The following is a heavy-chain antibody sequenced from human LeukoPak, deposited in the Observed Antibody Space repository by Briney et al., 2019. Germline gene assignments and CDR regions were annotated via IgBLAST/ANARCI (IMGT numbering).Heavy chain of an antibody. D-gene: IGHD6-6*01. J-gene: IGHJ6*03. Sequence: SETLSLTCTVSGGSISSYYWSWIRQPAGKGLEWIGRIYTSGSTNYNPSLKSRVTMSVDTSKNQFSLKLSSVTAADTAVYYCARDRPYWEAAPGYYYYYMDVWGKGTTVTVSS. CDR1: GGSISSYY. V-gene: IGHV4-4*07. CDR2: IYTSGST. CDR3: ARDRPYWEAAPGYYYYYMDV.